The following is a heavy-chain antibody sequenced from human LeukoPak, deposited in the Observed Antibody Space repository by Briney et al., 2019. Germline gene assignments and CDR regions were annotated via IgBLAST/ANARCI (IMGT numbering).Heavy chain of an antibody. CDR2: IKQDGSQK. CDR1: GFTFSSYW. CDR3: AARLPLYGMDV. D-gene: IGHD2-21*02. Sequence: GGSLRLSCAASGFTFSSYWMSWVRQAPGKGLEWVANIKQDGSQKYYVDSVKGRFSISRDNAKNSLYLQMNSLRVEDAAVYYCAARLPLYGMDVWGQGTTVTVSS. V-gene: IGHV3-7*03. J-gene: IGHJ6*02.